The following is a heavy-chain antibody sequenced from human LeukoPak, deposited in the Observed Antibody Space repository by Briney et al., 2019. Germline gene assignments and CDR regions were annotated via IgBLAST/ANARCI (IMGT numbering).Heavy chain of an antibody. CDR2: IYYSGST. J-gene: IGHJ4*02. Sequence: SETVSLTCTVSGGSISGYYWSWIRQPPGKGLEWIAYIYYSGSTNYNPSLKSRVTISGDTSKNQISLKLGSVTAADTAVYYCARGGTYYNYWGQGTLVTVSS. V-gene: IGHV4-59*08. CDR1: GGSISGYY. CDR3: ARGGTYYNY. D-gene: IGHD1-26*01.